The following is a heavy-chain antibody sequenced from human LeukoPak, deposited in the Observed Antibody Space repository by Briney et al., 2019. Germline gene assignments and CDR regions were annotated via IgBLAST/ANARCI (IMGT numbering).Heavy chain of an antibody. CDR2: IYYSGST. V-gene: IGHV4-31*03. D-gene: IGHD3-22*01. CDR3: AREDYDSSGYVRFDP. CDR1: GGSISSGGYY. J-gene: IGHJ5*02. Sequence: SETLSLTCTVSGGSISSGGYYWSWIRQHPGKGLEWIGYIYYSGSTYYNPSLKSRVTISVDTSKNQFSLKLSSVTAADTAVYYCAREDYDSSGYVRFDPWGQGTLVTVSS.